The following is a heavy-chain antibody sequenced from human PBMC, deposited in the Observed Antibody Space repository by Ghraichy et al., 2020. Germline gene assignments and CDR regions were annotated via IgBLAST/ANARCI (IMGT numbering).Heavy chain of an antibody. Sequence: SETLSLTCTVSGGSISSSTYNWGWIRQTPGKGLEWIGNIYYGGSTYYNPSLKSRVTISVDTSKNKFSLNLSSVTAADTAVYYCARELDAKYYGAERACDVWGQGTMVTVSS. V-gene: IGHV4-39*02. CDR3: ARELDAKYYGAERACDV. CDR2: IYYGGST. D-gene: IGHD4/OR15-4a*01. CDR1: GGSISSSTYN. J-gene: IGHJ3*01.